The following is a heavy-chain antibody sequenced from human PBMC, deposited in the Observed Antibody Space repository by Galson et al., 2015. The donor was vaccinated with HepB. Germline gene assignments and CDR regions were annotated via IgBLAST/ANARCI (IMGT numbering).Heavy chain of an antibody. J-gene: IGHJ5*02. CDR3: ARDRSIAAAGTNGWFDP. CDR1: GYTFTSYY. CDR2: INPSGGST. V-gene: IGHV1-46*01. Sequence: SCKASGYTFTSYYMHWVRQAPGQGLEWMGIINPSGGSTSYAQKFQGRVTMTRDTSTSTVYMELSSLRSEDTAVYYCARDRSIAAAGTNGWFDPWGQGTLVTVSS. D-gene: IGHD6-13*01.